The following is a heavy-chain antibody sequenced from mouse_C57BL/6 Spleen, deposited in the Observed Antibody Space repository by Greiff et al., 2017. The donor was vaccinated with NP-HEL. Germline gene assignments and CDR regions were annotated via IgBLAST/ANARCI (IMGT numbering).Heavy chain of an antibody. V-gene: IGHV1-7*01. Sequence: QVQLKQSGAELAKPGASVKLSCKASGYTFTSYWMHWVKQRPGQGLEWIGYITPSSGYTKYNQKFKDKATLTATKSSSTAYMQLSSLTDEDSAVYYWGRYYGNYFDYWGQGTTLTVSS. J-gene: IGHJ2*01. CDR3: GRYYGNYFDY. CDR2: ITPSSGYT. D-gene: IGHD2-1*01. CDR1: GYTFTSYW.